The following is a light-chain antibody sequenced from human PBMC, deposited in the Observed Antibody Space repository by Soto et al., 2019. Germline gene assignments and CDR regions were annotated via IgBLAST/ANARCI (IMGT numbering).Light chain of an antibody. J-gene: IGLJ2*01. Sequence: QSVLTQPPSASGTPGQRVSITCSGSSSNIGSNIVNWYQQLPGRAPKLLIYRTNQQPSGVPDRFSASKSGTSASLAISGLQSEDEADYYCEAWDDSLIGVLFGGGTQLTVL. V-gene: IGLV1-44*01. CDR1: SSNIGSNI. CDR2: RTN. CDR3: EAWDDSLIGVL.